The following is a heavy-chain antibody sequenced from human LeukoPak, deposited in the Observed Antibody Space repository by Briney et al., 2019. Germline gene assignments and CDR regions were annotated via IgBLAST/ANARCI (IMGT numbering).Heavy chain of an antibody. D-gene: IGHD1-14*01. CDR1: GYTFTGYY. CDR2: INPDTGGT. Sequence: GASVKVSCKASGYTFTGYYMHWVRQAPGQGLEWMGWINPDTGGTNYAQKLQGRVTMTTDTSTSTAYMELRSLRSDDTAVYYCARIISRAPGGFWFDPWGQGTLVTVSS. J-gene: IGHJ5*02. V-gene: IGHV1-2*02. CDR3: ARIISRAPGGFWFDP.